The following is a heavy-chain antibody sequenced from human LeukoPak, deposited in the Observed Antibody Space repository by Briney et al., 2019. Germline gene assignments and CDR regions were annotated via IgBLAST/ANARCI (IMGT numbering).Heavy chain of an antibody. V-gene: IGHV4-61*01. Sequence: PSETLSLTCTVSGGSVSSGSYYWSWIRQPPGKGLEWIGYIYYSGSTNYNPSLKSRVTISVDTFKNQFSLKLSSVTAAGTAVYYCARTTPYYFDYWGQGALVTVSS. CDR1: GGSVSSGSYY. D-gene: IGHD4-11*01. CDR3: ARTTPYYFDY. CDR2: IYYSGST. J-gene: IGHJ4*02.